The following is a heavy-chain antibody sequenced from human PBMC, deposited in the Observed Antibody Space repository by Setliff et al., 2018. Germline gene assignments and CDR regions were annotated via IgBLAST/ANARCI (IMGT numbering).Heavy chain of an antibody. CDR2: INWNGGST. J-gene: IGHJ4*02. CDR1: GFTFDDYG. CDR3: AKGYYYDSGGY. D-gene: IGHD3-22*01. V-gene: IGHV3-20*04. Sequence: GGSLRLSCAASGFTFDDYGMRWVRQAPGKGLDWVSGINWNGGSTGYADSVKGRFTISRDNSKNKLYLQMNSLRAEDTAVYYCAKGYYYDSGGYWGQGTLVTVSS.